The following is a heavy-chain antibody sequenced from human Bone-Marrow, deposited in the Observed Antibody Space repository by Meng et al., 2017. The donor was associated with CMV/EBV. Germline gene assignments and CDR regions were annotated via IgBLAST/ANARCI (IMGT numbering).Heavy chain of an antibody. D-gene: IGHD2-2*02. J-gene: IGHJ5*02. Sequence: GESLKISCAASGFTFSSYAMSWVRQAPGKGLEWVSAISGSGGSTYYADSVKGRFTISRDNSKNTLYLQMNSLRAEDTAVYYCAKEGAGVPAAIGDLNGGFDPWGQGTLVTVSS. CDR3: AKEGAGVPAAIGDLNGGFDP. CDR2: ISGSGGST. V-gene: IGHV3-23*01. CDR1: GFTFSSYA.